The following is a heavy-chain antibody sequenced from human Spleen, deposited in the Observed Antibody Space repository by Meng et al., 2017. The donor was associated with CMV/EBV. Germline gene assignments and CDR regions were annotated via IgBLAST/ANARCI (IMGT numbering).Heavy chain of an antibody. Sequence: GGSLRLSCTASGFTFSSFAMNWVRQAPGKGLEWVSVFYSGGSSTHYADSVKGRFTISRDPSKNTLYLQMNSLRAEDTAVYYCALSYYDSSGYKAWGQGTLVTVSS. D-gene: IGHD3-22*01. CDR3: ALSYYDSSGYKA. J-gene: IGHJ4*02. CDR1: GFTFSSFA. CDR2: FYSGGSST. V-gene: IGHV3-23*03.